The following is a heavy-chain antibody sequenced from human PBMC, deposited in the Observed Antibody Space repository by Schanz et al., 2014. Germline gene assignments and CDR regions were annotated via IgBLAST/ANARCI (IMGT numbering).Heavy chain of an antibody. CDR2: ISSSSSTR. Sequence: EVQLLESGGGLVQPGGSLRLSCAASGFTFSSYAMSWVRQAPGKGLEWVSYISSSSSTRYYADSVKGRFTISRDNAKNSLFLQMNSLRAEDTAVYFCVSQTGSPNYWGQGTLVTVSS. CDR3: VSQTGSPNY. V-gene: IGHV3-48*01. CDR1: GFTFSSYA. J-gene: IGHJ4*02. D-gene: IGHD6-13*01.